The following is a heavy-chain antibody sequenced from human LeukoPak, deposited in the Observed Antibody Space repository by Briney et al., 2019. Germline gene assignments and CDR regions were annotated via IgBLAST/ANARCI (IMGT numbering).Heavy chain of an antibody. D-gene: IGHD6-19*01. J-gene: IGHJ4*02. Sequence: ANIHQDLSQQYYVDSVKPRFTMSTDNAKNSLYPQMNSLRAEDTAVYYCAREVAVAGFVDYWGQGTLVTVSS. CDR3: AREVAVAGFVDY. V-gene: IGHV3-7*01. CDR2: IHQDLSQQ.